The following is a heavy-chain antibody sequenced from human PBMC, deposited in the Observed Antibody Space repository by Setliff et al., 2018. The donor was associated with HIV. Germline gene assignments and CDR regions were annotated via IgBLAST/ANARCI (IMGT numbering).Heavy chain of an antibody. CDR1: GGSINSGTYY. J-gene: IGHJ2*01. V-gene: IGHV4-61*02. CDR2: GYNSGSA. CDR3: ARGAEYPNWYFDL. Sequence: PSETLSLTCTVSGGSINSGTYYWSWIRQPAGKGLEWIGRGYNSGSANYNPSLTSRVTMSVDTSKNQFSLNLNSLTAADTAIYYCARGAEYPNWYFDLWGRGTLVTVSS.